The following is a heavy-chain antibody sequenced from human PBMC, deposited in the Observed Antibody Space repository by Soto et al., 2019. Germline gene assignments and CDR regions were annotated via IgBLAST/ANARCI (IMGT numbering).Heavy chain of an antibody. D-gene: IGHD5-12*01. J-gene: IGHJ4*02. CDR1: GGTFSSYA. Sequence: GASVKVSCKASGGTFSSYAISCVRQAPGQGLEWMGGIIPIFGTANYAQKFQGRVTITADESTSTAYMELSSLRSEDTAVYYCARVAEMATWTKVFDYWGQGTLVTVSS. CDR3: ARVAEMATWTKVFDY. CDR2: IIPIFGTA. V-gene: IGHV1-69*13.